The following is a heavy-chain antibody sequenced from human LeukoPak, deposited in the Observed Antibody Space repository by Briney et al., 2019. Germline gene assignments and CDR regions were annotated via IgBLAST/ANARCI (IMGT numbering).Heavy chain of an antibody. CDR2: IWYDGSNK. V-gene: IGHV3-33*01. CDR3: ARDFTLVRGAVYWYYYGMDV. J-gene: IGHJ6*02. CDR1: GFTFSSYG. D-gene: IGHD3-10*01. Sequence: GRSLRLSCAASGFTFSSYGMHWVRQAPGKGLEWVAVIWYDGSNKYYADSVKGRFTISRDNSKNTLYLQMNSLRAEDMAVYYCARDFTLVRGAVYWYYYGMDVWGQGTTVTVSS.